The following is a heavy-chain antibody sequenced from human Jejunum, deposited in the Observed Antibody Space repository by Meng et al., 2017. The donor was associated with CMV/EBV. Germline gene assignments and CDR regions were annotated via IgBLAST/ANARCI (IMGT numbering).Heavy chain of an antibody. Sequence: SCSSWALPLPPPGKPLDSIRSIFSPGATYYPPSLMPRITLSVATSKTPFSLKLSSVTASDTAMYFCARDLSSAYIPTPRRAFDIWGQGTMVTVSS. V-gene: IGHV4-39*07. CDR2: IFSPGAT. D-gene: IGHD5-12*01. CDR3: ARDLSSAYIPTPRRAFDI. CDR1: SCSS. J-gene: IGHJ3*02.